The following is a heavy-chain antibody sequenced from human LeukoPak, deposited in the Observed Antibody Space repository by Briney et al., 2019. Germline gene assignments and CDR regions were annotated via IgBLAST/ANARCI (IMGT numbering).Heavy chain of an antibody. V-gene: IGHV3-23*01. J-gene: IGHJ4*02. CDR1: GFTFSSYG. CDR3: AREAFYSSGWYGILDY. CDR2: ISGSGGST. D-gene: IGHD6-19*01. Sequence: GGTLRLSCAASGFTFSSYGMSWVRQAPGKGLEWVSVISGSGGSTYYAASVKGRFTISRDNSKNTLYLQMNSLRAEDTAVYYCAREAFYSSGWYGILDYWGQGTLVTVSS.